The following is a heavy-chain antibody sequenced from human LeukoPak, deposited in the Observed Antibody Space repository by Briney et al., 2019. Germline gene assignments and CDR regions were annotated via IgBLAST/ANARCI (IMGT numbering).Heavy chain of an antibody. Sequence: SETLSLTCTVSGGPISSYYWSWIRQPPGKGLEWIGYIYYSGSNNYNPSLKSRVTISVDTSKNQFSVKLSSVTAADTAVYYCARYYDFWSGYYFDYWGQGTLVTVSS. J-gene: IGHJ4*02. CDR3: ARYYDFWSGYYFDY. CDR2: IYYSGSN. D-gene: IGHD3-3*01. CDR1: GGPISSYY. V-gene: IGHV4-59*01.